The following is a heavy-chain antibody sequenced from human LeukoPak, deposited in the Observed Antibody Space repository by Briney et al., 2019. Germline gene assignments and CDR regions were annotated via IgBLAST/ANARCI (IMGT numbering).Heavy chain of an antibody. CDR2: ISWNSGSI. V-gene: IGHV3-9*03. D-gene: IGHD3-10*01. Sequence: GTSLRLSCAASGFTFDDYAMHWVRQAPGKGLEWVSGISWNSGSIGYADSVKGRFTISRDNAKNSLYLQMNSLRAEDMALYYCAKREITMVRGVITNWGQGTLVTVSS. J-gene: IGHJ4*02. CDR1: GFTFDDYA. CDR3: AKREITMVRGVITN.